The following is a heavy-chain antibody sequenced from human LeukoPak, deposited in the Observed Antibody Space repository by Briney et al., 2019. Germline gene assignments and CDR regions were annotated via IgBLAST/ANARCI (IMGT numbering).Heavy chain of an antibody. J-gene: IGHJ4*02. CDR3: ARALGEADIVVVPAADYGY. Sequence: ASVKVSCKASGYTFTSYGIIWVRQAPGQGLEWMGWISAYNGNTNYAQKLQGRVTMTTDTSTSTAYMELRSLRSDDTAVYYCARALGEADIVVVPAADYGYWGQGTLVTVSS. CDR2: ISAYNGNT. CDR1: GYTFTSYG. D-gene: IGHD2-2*01. V-gene: IGHV1-18*01.